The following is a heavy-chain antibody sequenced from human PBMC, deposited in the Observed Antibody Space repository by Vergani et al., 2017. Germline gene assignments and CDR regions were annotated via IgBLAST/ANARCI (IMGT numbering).Heavy chain of an antibody. CDR1: GFTFDDYA. V-gene: IGHV3-9*01. CDR3: AKDLFMGRGVPGDY. J-gene: IGHJ4*02. Sequence: EVQLVESGGGLVQPGRSLRLSCAASGFTFDDYAMHWVRQAPGKGLEWVSGISWNSGSIGYADSVKGRFTISRDNAKNSLYLEMNSLRAEDTALYYCAKDLFMGRGVPGDYWGQGTLVTVSS. CDR2: ISWNSGSI. D-gene: IGHD3-10*01.